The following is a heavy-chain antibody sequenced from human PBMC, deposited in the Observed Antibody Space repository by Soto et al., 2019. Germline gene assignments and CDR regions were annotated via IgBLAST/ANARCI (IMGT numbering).Heavy chain of an antibody. CDR3: ASLYSGYDGSYYGMDV. CDR1: GGSFSGYY. D-gene: IGHD5-12*01. Sequence: PSETLSLTCAVYGGSFSGYYWSWIRQPPGKGLEWIGEINHSGSTNYNPSLKSRVTISVDTSKNQFSLKLSSVTAADTAVYYCASLYSGYDGSYYGMDVWGQGTTVTVSS. J-gene: IGHJ6*02. V-gene: IGHV4-34*01. CDR2: INHSGST.